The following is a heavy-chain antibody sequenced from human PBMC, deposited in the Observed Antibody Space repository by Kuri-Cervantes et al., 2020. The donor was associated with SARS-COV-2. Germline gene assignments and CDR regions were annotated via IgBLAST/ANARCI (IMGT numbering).Heavy chain of an antibody. J-gene: IGHJ5*02. D-gene: IGHD2-2*01. V-gene: IGHV1-2*02. Sequence: ASVKVSCQASGYTFTGYYMHWVRQAPGKGLEWMGWINPNSGGTNYAQKLQGRVTMTTDTSTSTAYMELRSLRSEDTDVYYCARDRHAPWCCSTSCYGPGDGFDPWGQGTLVTVSS. CDR2: INPNSGGT. CDR1: GYTFTGYY. CDR3: ARDRHAPWCCSTSCYGPGDGFDP.